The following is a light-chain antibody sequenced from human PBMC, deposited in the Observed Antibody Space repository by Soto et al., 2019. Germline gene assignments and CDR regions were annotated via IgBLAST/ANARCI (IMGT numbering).Light chain of an antibody. V-gene: IGLV1-47*02. CDR1: NSDIGSNS. Sequence: QSVLTQPPSASGTPGQRVNISCSGSNSDIGSNSVYWYQKLPGMAPKLLIFSDYKRPSGVPDRFSGSKSGTLASLAISGLRSEDEAVYSCAAWDGSHWVFGGGTKLTVL. CDR3: AAWDGSHWV. CDR2: SDY. J-gene: IGLJ3*02.